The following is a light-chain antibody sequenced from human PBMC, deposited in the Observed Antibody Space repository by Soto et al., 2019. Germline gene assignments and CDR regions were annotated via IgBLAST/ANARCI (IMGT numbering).Light chain of an antibody. J-gene: IGLJ1*01. CDR1: NSDVGSYNL. V-gene: IGLV2-23*02. Sequence: QSVLTQPASVSGSPGQSITISCPGTNSDVGSYNLVSWYQQHPGKAPKLMIYEVSKRPSGVSNRFSGSKSGNTASLTISGLQAEDEADYYCCSYAGSSTFYVFGTGTKVTVL. CDR3: CSYAGSSTFYV. CDR2: EVS.